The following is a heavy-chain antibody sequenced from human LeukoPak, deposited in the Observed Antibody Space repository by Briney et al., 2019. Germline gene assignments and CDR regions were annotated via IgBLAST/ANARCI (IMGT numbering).Heavy chain of an antibody. CDR3: ARMVRGVIRIGFDY. Sequence: TSETLSLSCAVYGGSFSGYYWSWIRQPPGKVQEWNGEINHSGSTNYNPSLKSRVTISVDTSKSQFSLKLSSVTAADPAVYYCARMVRGVIRIGFDYWGQGTLVTVSS. CDR1: GGSFSGYY. D-gene: IGHD3-10*01. V-gene: IGHV4-34*01. J-gene: IGHJ4*02. CDR2: INHSGST.